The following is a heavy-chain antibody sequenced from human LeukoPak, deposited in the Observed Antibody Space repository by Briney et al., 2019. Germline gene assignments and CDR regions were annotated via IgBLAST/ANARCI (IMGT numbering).Heavy chain of an antibody. J-gene: IGHJ6*03. Sequence: PGGSLRLSCAASGFTFSSYWMSWVRQAPGKGLEWVANIKQDGSEKYCVDSVKGRFTISRDNAKNSLYLQMNSLRAEDTAVYYCARALDDYGDYVYYYYYYMDVWGKGTTVTVSS. V-gene: IGHV3-7*01. CDR1: GFTFSSYW. CDR2: IKQDGSEK. CDR3: ARALDDYGDYVYYYYYYMDV. D-gene: IGHD4-17*01.